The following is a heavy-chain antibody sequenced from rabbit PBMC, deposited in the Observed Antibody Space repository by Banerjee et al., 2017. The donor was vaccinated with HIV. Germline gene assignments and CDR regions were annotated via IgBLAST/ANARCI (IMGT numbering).Heavy chain of an antibody. CDR2: IYAGTTGTT. V-gene: IGHV1S40*01. J-gene: IGHJ6*01. CDR1: GFSFSSGYD. CDR3: AKWGSGWEFGL. D-gene: IGHD4-1*01. Sequence: QSLEESGGDLVKPGASLTLTCTASGFSFSSGYDMYWVRQAPGKGLEWIAYIYAGTTGTTDYATWAKGRFTVSKTSSTTVTLQMTSLTAADTATYFCAKWGSGWEFGLWGPGTSSPS.